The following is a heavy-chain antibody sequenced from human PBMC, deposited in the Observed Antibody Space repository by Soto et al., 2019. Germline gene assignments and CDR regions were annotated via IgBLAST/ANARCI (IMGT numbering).Heavy chain of an antibody. CDR1: GGSFSGYY. CDR3: ARGGWIDY. J-gene: IGHJ4*02. Sequence: QVQLQQWGAGLLKPSETLSLTCAVYGGSFSGYYWSWIRQPPGKGLEWIGEINHSGSTNYNPSLXSXVXXSVDTSKNQFSLKLSSVTAADTAVYYCARGGWIDYWGQGTLVTVSS. V-gene: IGHV4-34*01. D-gene: IGHD3-3*01. CDR2: INHSGST.